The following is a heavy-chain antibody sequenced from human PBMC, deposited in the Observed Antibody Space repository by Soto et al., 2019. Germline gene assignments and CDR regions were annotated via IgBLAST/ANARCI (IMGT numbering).Heavy chain of an antibody. CDR3: ARSRPLYRQRYYYYGMDV. V-gene: IGHV4-34*01. CDR2: INHSGST. D-gene: IGHD1-1*01. CDR1: GGSFSGYY. J-gene: IGHJ6*02. Sequence: SETLSPTCAVYGGSFSGYYWSWIRQPPGKGLEWIGEINHSGSTNYNPSLKSRVTISVDTSKNQFSLKLSSVTAADTAVYYCARSRPLYRQRYYYYGMDVWGQGTTVTVSS.